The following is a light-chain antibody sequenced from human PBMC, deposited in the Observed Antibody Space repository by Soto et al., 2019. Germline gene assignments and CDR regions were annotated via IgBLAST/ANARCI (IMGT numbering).Light chain of an antibody. Sequence: DIHLTHSPSTLSASVGDRVTITCRASQSVSIWLAWYRQKPGKAPEILVWDASSLQRGVPSRFSGSGSGTEFTLTISSLQPDDFATYYCQQYNGYSTWTFGQGTKVDIK. CDR2: DAS. J-gene: IGKJ1*01. CDR3: QQYNGYSTWT. CDR1: QSVSIW. V-gene: IGKV1-5*01.